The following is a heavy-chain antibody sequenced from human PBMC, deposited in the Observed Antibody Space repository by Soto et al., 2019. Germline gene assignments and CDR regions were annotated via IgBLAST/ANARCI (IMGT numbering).Heavy chain of an antibody. CDR3: ARGGQWLVNWFDP. CDR1: CGSFSGYY. V-gene: IGHV4-34*01. Sequence: SETLSLTCAFYCGSFSGYYWSWIRQPPGKGLEWIGEINHSGSTNYNPSLKSRVTISVDTSKNQFSLKLSSVTAADTAVYYCARGGQWLVNWFDPWGQGTLVTVSS. D-gene: IGHD6-19*01. J-gene: IGHJ5*02. CDR2: INHSGST.